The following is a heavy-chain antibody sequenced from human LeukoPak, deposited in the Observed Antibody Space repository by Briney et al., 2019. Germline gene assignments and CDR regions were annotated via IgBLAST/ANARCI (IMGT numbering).Heavy chain of an antibody. V-gene: IGHV1-69*13. CDR2: IIPIFGTA. Sequence: SVKVSCKASGGTFISYAISWVRQAPGQGLEWMGGIIPIFGTANYAQKFQGRVTITADESTSTAYMELSSLRSEDTAVYYCASTTPGYCSSTSCYAAFDIWGQGTMVTVSS. CDR3: ASTTPGYCSSTSCYAAFDI. J-gene: IGHJ3*02. CDR1: GGTFISYA. D-gene: IGHD2-2*03.